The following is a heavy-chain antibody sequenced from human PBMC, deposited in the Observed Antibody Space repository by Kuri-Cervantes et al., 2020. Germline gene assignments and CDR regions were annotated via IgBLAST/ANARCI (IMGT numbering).Heavy chain of an antibody. V-gene: IGHV3-9*01. D-gene: IGHD1-1*01. CDR3: ATMNGYFKY. CDR1: GFTFDDYA. Sequence: LSLTCAISGFTFDDYAMHWVRQAPGKGLEWVSGISWNTINIIYADSVKGRFTISRDNAKNSLYLQMNSLRAEDTAVFYCATMNGYFKYWGQGTLVTVSS. J-gene: IGHJ4*02. CDR2: ISWNTINI.